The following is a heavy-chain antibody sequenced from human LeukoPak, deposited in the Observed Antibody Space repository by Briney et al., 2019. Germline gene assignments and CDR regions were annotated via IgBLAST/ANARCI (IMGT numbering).Heavy chain of an antibody. D-gene: IGHD6-13*01. CDR2: IWYDGSNK. CDR3: ARELEGWYSSSWWSYYYYGMDV. CDR1: GFTFSSYG. V-gene: IGHV3-33*01. Sequence: TGGSLRLSCAASGFTFSSYGMHWVRQAPGKGLEWVAVIWYDGSNKYYADSVKGRFTISRDNSKNTLYLQMNSLRAEDTAVYYCARELEGWYSSSWWSYYYYGMDVWGQGTTVTVSS. J-gene: IGHJ6*02.